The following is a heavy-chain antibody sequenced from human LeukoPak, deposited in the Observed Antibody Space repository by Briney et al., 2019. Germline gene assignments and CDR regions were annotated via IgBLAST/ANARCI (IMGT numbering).Heavy chain of an antibody. D-gene: IGHD5-12*01. Sequence: GESLRLSCAASGFSFSTYNMNWVRQAPRKGLEWVSSITTSSTYIYYADSVKGRFTISRDNAKNSLYLQMNSLRAEDTAVYYCAREPPMVANDYWGQGTLVTVSS. CDR3: AREPPMVANDY. CDR1: GFSFSTYN. V-gene: IGHV3-21*01. J-gene: IGHJ4*02. CDR2: ITTSSTYI.